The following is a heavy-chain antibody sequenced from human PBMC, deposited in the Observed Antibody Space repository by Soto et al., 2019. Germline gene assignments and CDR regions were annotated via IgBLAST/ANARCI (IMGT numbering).Heavy chain of an antibody. CDR2: ISAYNGNT. Sequence: ASVEVSCKASGYTFTSYGISWVRQAPGQGLEWMGWISAYNGNTNYAQKLQGRVTMTTDTSTSTAYMELRSLRSDDTAVYYCATVRGLRGLLWVSDYYYYGMDVWGQGTTVTVSS. CDR3: ATVRGLRGLLWVSDYYYYGMDV. D-gene: IGHD3-10*01. CDR1: GYTFTSYG. J-gene: IGHJ6*02. V-gene: IGHV1-18*01.